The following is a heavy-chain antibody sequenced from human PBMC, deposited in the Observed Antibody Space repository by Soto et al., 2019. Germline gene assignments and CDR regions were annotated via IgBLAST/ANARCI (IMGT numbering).Heavy chain of an antibody. CDR2: IVVGSGNT. CDR3: AAEDHYYDSSGYHPLGFDP. D-gene: IGHD3-22*01. J-gene: IGHJ5*02. Sequence: ASVKVSCKASGFTFTSSAVQWVRQARGQRLEWIGWIVVGSGNTNYAQKFQERVTITRDMSTSTAYMELSSLRSEDTAVYYCAAEDHYYDSSGYHPLGFDPWGQGTLVTVSS. V-gene: IGHV1-58*01. CDR1: GFTFTSSA.